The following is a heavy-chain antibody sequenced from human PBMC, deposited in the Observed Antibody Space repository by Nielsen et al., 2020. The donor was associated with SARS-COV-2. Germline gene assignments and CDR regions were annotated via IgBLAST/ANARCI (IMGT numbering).Heavy chain of an antibody. D-gene: IGHD6-13*01. Sequence: SETLSLTCTVSGGSISSGDYYWSWIRQPPGKGLEWIGEINHSGSTNYNPSLKSRVTISVDTSKNQFSLKLSSVTAADTAVYYCARRKSMAAARSRYFDYWGQGTLVTVSS. J-gene: IGHJ4*02. CDR3: ARRKSMAAARSRYFDY. V-gene: IGHV4-30-4*01. CDR2: INHSGST. CDR1: GGSISSGDYY.